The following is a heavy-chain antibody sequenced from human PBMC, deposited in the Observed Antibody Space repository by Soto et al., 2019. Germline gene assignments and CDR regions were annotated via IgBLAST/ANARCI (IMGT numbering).Heavy chain of an antibody. J-gene: IGHJ4*02. CDR1: GSTSSSDW. Sequence: GGSLRLSCATSGSTSSSDWMYWVRQAPGKGLVWVSRINRDGSSTSYADSVKGRFTISRDNAKNTLYLQMNSLRAEDTAVYYCARAKYYYETSGYRPFDNWGQGTLVTVSS. V-gene: IGHV3-74*01. CDR2: INRDGSST. CDR3: ARAKYYYETSGYRPFDN. D-gene: IGHD3-22*01.